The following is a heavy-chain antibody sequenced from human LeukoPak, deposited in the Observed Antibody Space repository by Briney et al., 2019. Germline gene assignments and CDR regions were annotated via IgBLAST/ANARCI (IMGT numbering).Heavy chain of an antibody. D-gene: IGHD3-10*01. J-gene: IGHJ5*02. CDR1: GFTFSSYE. Sequence: GGSLRLSCAASGFTFSSYEMNWVRQAPGKGLEWVSYISSSGNTIYYADSVKGRFTISRDNAKNSLNLQMSSLRAEDTAAYYCAPMGGLWFGELGGYNWFDPWGQGTLVTVSS. V-gene: IGHV3-48*03. CDR3: APMGGLWFGELGGYNWFDP. CDR2: ISSSGNTI.